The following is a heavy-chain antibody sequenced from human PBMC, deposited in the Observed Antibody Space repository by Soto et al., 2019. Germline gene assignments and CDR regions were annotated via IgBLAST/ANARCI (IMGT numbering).Heavy chain of an antibody. CDR2: INHSGST. J-gene: IGHJ6*02. Sequence: PSETLSLTCAVYGGSFSGYYWSWIRQPPGKVLEWIGEINHSGSTNYNPSLKSRVTISVDTSKNQFSLKLSSVTAADTAVYYCARGREVVVPAAISDYYYGMDVWGQGTTVTVSS. CDR1: GGSFSGYY. CDR3: ARGREVVVPAAISDYYYGMDV. V-gene: IGHV4-34*01. D-gene: IGHD2-2*02.